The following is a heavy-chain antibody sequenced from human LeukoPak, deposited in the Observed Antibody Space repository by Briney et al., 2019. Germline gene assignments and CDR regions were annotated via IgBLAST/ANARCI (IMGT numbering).Heavy chain of an antibody. Sequence: SQTLSLTCAISGDSVSSNSAAWNWIRQSPSRGLEWLGRTYYRSKWYNDYAVSVKSRITINPDTSKNQFSLQLSSVTPEDTAVYYCARDPGIAVAGTLWFDPWGQGTLVTVSS. J-gene: IGHJ5*02. D-gene: IGHD6-19*01. V-gene: IGHV6-1*01. CDR1: GDSVSSNSAA. CDR3: ARDPGIAVAGTLWFDP. CDR2: TYYRSKWYN.